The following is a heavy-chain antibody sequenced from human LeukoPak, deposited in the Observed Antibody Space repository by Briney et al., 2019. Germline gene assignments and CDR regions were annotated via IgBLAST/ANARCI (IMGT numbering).Heavy chain of an antibody. Sequence: NPSETLSLTCTVSGGSISSSSYYWGWIRQPPGKGLEWIGSIYYSGSTYYNPSLKSRVTISVDTSKNQFSLKLSSVTAADTAVYYCARHSPPARGYYYMDVWGKGTTVTVSS. J-gene: IGHJ6*03. CDR3: ARHSPPARGYYYMDV. V-gene: IGHV4-39*01. D-gene: IGHD6-6*01. CDR2: IYYSGST. CDR1: GGSISSSSYY.